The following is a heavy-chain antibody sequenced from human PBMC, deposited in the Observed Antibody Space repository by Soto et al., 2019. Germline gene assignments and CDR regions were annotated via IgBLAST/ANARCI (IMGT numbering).Heavy chain of an antibody. J-gene: IGHJ5*02. CDR2: INPNSGGT. D-gene: IGHD6-6*01. CDR3: ARESSIAARRRRNWFDP. V-gene: IGHV1-2*02. CDR1: GYTFTGYY. Sequence: GASVKVSCKASGYTFTGYYMHWVRQAPGQGLEWMGWINPNSGGTNYAQKFQGRVTMTRDTSISTAYMELSRLRSDDTAAYYCARESSIAARRRRNWFDPWGQGTLVTVSS.